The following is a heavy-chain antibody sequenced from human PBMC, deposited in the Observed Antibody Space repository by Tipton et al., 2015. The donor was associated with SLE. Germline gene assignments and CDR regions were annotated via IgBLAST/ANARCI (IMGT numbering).Heavy chain of an antibody. Sequence: SLRLSCAASGFTVSSNYMSWVRQAPGKGLEWVSVIYSGGSTYYADSVKGRFTISRDNSKNTLYLQMNSLRAEDTAVYYCAPEGDGGYCSGGSCPMYYFDYWGQGTLVTVSS. V-gene: IGHV3-66*02. CDR3: APEGDGGYCSGGSCPMYYFDY. J-gene: IGHJ4*02. CDR2: IYSGGST. D-gene: IGHD2-15*01. CDR1: GFTVSSNY.